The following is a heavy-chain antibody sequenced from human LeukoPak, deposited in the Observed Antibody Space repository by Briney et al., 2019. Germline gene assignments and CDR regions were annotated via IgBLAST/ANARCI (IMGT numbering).Heavy chain of an antibody. V-gene: IGHV3-23*01. J-gene: IGHJ4*02. D-gene: IGHD2/OR15-2a*01. CDR1: GFTFSSYA. Sequence: GGSLRLSCAASGFTFSSYAMSWVRQAPGKGLEWVSTISGTGGTTYYADSVKGRFTISRDSSKNTLYLQMNSLRAEDTAVYYCAKRIDFHDYWGQGTLVTVSS. CDR3: AKRIDFHDY. CDR2: ISGTGGTT.